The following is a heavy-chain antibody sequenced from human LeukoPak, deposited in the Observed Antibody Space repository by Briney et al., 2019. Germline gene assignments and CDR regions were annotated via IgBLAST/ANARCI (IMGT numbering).Heavy chain of an antibody. D-gene: IGHD4-11*01. V-gene: IGHV4-30-2*01. CDR2: IYHSGST. J-gene: IGHJ4*02. CDR3: ARRSGYSKTIDY. Sequence: PSETLSLTCTVSGGSISSGGYYWSWIRQPPGKGLEWIGYIYHSGSTYYNPSLKSRVTISVDRSKNQFSLKLSSVTAADTAVYYCARRSGYSKTIDYWGQGTLVTVSS. CDR1: GGSISSGGYY.